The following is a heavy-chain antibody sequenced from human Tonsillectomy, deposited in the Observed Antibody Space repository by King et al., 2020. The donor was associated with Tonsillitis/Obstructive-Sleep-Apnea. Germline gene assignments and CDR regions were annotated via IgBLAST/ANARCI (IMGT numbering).Heavy chain of an antibody. Sequence: VQLVESGGGVVQPGRSLRLSCAASGFTFSSYAMHWVRQAPGKGLEWVAVISYDGSNRYYADSVKGRFTISRDNSKNPLYLQMNSLRAEDTAVYYCAGGKFVVVGPMDVWGKGTTVTVSS. CDR2: ISYDGSNR. J-gene: IGHJ6*04. CDR3: AGGKFVVVGPMDV. D-gene: IGHD2-2*01. V-gene: IGHV3-30*01. CDR1: GFTFSSYA.